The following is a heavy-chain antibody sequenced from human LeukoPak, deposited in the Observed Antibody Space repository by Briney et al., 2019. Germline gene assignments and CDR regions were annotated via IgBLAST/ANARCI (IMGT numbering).Heavy chain of an antibody. CDR3: ARGAKWAYYFDY. CDR1: AFTFNTYW. CDR2: INGDESST. V-gene: IGHV3-74*01. Sequence: SGGSLRLSCAASAFTFNTYWMHWVRQVPGRGLEWVSRINGDESSTNYADSVKGRFTISRDNAKDTLYLHMNNLTAEDTAVYYCARGAKWAYYFDYWGQGTLVTVSS. J-gene: IGHJ4*02. D-gene: IGHD1-26*01.